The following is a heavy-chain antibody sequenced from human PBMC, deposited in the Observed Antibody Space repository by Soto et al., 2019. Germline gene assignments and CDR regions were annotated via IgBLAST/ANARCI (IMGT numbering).Heavy chain of an antibody. CDR1: GGSISSYY. J-gene: IGHJ6*02. D-gene: IGHD2-21*02. CDR2: MYNTGST. Sequence: SETLYLTCTVSGGSISSYYWSWIRQPPGKGLEWIVYMYNTGSTIYNPSLKSRVTISVDTSKNQFSLKLNSVTAADTAVYYCARDLWGYCGADCYPLDVWGQGTTVTVS. V-gene: IGHV4-59*01. CDR3: ARDLWGYCGADCYPLDV.